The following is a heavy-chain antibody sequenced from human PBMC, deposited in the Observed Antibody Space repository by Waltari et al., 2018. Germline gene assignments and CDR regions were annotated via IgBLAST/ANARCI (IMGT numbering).Heavy chain of an antibody. D-gene: IGHD1-20*01. V-gene: IGHV1-69*12. J-gene: IGHJ3*02. CDR1: GGTFSSYA. CDR2: TIPIFGKA. CDR3: ASRGAYNWNDGSAFDI. Sequence: QVQLVQSGAEVKKPGSSVKVSCKASGGTFSSYAISWVRQAPGQGLEWMGGTIPIFGKANYEQKFQGRVTMTADESTSTAYMELSSLRSEDTAVYYCASRGAYNWNDGSAFDIWGQGTMVTVSS.